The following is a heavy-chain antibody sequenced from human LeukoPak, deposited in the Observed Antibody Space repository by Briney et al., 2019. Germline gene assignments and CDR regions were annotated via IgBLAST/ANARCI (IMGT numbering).Heavy chain of an antibody. V-gene: IGHV3-23*01. CDR3: VVSITGTYDY. D-gene: IGHD1-20*01. CDR2: IGAGDGNT. CDR1: GFTFTNYA. Sequence: GGSLRLSCALSGFTFTNYAMTWVRQAPGKGLEWVATIGAGDGNTHYADSVKGRFTISRDNAKNSLYLQMNSLRGEDTAVYYCVVSITGTYDYWGQGTLVTVSS. J-gene: IGHJ4*02.